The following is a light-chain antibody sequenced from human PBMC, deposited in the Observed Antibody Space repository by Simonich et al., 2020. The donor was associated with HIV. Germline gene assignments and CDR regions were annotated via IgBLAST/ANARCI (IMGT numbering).Light chain of an antibody. J-gene: IGLJ3*02. CDR2: EDS. CDR3: YSTDSSGNHRV. Sequence: SNELTQPPSVSVSPGQTARITCSGDAFPKKYAYWYQQRSGQAPVLVIYEDSKRPSGIPERFSGSSSGTMATLTISGAQVEDEADYYCYSTDSSGNHRVFGGGTKLTVL. CDR1: AFPKKY. V-gene: IGLV3-10*01.